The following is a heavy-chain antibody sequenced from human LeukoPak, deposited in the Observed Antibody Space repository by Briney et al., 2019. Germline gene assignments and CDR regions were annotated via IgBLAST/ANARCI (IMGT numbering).Heavy chain of an antibody. CDR3: ARSRAAAGYYMDV. Sequence: PLETLSLTCTVSGGSISSYYWSWIRQPPGKGLEWIGYIYYTGSTNYNPSLKSRVTISVDTSKNQFSLKLSSVTAADTAVYYCARSRAAAGYYMDVWGKGTTVTVSS. J-gene: IGHJ6*03. V-gene: IGHV4-59*01. CDR1: GGSISSYY. D-gene: IGHD6-13*01. CDR2: IYYTGST.